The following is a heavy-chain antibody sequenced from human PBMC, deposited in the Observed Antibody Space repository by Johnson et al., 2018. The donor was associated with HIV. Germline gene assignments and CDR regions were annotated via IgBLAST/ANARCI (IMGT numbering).Heavy chain of an antibody. Sequence: QVQLVESGGAVAQPGRSLRLSCTASGFTFSSSAMHWVRQAPGQGLEWVAIILYDGTNKYYADSVRGRFTISRDNSKNTLYLQMNSLRAEDTAVYYCAKDLGIVGAVHRTFDIWGQGTMVSVSS. CDR1: GFTFSSSA. CDR2: ILYDGTNK. V-gene: IGHV3-30*04. D-gene: IGHD1-26*01. CDR3: AKDLGIVGAVHRTFDI. J-gene: IGHJ3*02.